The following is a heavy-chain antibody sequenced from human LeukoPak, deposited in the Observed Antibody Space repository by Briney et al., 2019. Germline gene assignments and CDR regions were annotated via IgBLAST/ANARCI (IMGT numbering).Heavy chain of an antibody. CDR3: ARLGDYGGNSVCFDY. V-gene: IGHV4-59*08. Sequence: SETLSLTCTVSGGSISSYYWSWIRQPPGKGLEWIGYIYYSGSTNYNPSLKSRVTISVDTSKNQFSLKLSSVTAADTAVYYCARLGDYGGNSVCFDYWGQGTLVTVSS. D-gene: IGHD4-23*01. J-gene: IGHJ4*02. CDR2: IYYSGST. CDR1: GGSISSYY.